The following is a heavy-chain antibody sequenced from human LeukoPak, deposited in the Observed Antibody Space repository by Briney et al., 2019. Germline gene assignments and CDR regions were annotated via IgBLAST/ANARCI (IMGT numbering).Heavy chain of an antibody. CDR1: GFTFSSYA. Sequence: PGGYRRLYCAASGFTFSSYAMSWVRHAPGKGLEWASAISGSGGSTYYADCVKGRLTISRDNSKNTLYLQMNSLRAEDTAVYYCAKSGRRGYSYGYRFKYYFASWGQVTLVTVSS. V-gene: IGHV3-23*01. J-gene: IGHJ4*02. CDR3: AKSGRRGYSYGYRFKYYFAS. D-gene: IGHD5-18*01. CDR2: ISGSGGST.